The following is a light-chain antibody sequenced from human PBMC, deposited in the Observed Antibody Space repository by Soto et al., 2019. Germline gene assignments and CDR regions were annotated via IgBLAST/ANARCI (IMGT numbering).Light chain of an antibody. Sequence: DIQMTQSPSTLSASVGDRVTMTCRASQSIRTWLAWYQQKPGKAPRLLMYQASSLKSGVPSRFSGSGSETDFTLTITSLQPDDTATYFCQQYSTSLWTFGQGTKVDVK. J-gene: IGKJ1*01. V-gene: IGKV1-5*03. CDR2: QAS. CDR3: QQYSTSLWT. CDR1: QSIRTW.